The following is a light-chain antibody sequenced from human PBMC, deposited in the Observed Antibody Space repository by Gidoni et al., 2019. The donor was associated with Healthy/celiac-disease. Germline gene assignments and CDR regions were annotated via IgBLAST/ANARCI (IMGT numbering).Light chain of an antibody. Sequence: DIQLTQSPSTLSAAVGDRVTITCRASQSISSWLAWYQQKPGKAPKLLIYKASSLESGVPSRFSGSGSGTEFPLTISSLQPDDFATYYCQQYNSRMYTFGQGTKLEIK. J-gene: IGKJ2*01. CDR1: QSISSW. CDR2: KAS. CDR3: QQYNSRMYT. V-gene: IGKV1-5*03.